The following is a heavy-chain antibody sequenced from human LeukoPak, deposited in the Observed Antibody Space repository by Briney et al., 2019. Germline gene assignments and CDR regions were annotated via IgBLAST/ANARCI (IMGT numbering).Heavy chain of an antibody. V-gene: IGHV3-48*03. Sequence: GGSLRLSCAASGFTFSSYEMNWVRQAPGKGLEWVSYISSSGSTIYYADSVKGRFTVSRDNAKNSLYLQMNSLRAEDTAVYYCAREIRGFFDYWGQGTLVTVSS. D-gene: IGHD3-10*01. J-gene: IGHJ4*02. CDR2: ISSSGSTI. CDR1: GFTFSSYE. CDR3: AREIRGFFDY.